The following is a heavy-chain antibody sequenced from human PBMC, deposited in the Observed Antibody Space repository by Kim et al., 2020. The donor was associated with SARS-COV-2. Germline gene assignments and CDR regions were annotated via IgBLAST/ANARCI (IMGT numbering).Heavy chain of an antibody. V-gene: IGHV4-34*01. CDR3: VKGFNSYGRNYFGMDV. D-gene: IGHD4-17*01. CDR2: VNHGGST. Sequence: SETLSLTCAVYGVSFSGFSWSWIRQPPGKGLEWIGEVNHGGSTKYNPSLKSRVTILVDTSKNQFSLTLRNVTAADTAVYYCVKGFNSYGRNYFGMDVWG. CDR1: GVSFSGFS. J-gene: IGHJ6*02.